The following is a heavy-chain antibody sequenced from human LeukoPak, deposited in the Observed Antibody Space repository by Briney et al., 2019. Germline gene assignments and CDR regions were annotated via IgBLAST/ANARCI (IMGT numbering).Heavy chain of an antibody. D-gene: IGHD3-10*02. Sequence: GGSLRLSCAASGFTFNSYSMNWVRQAPGKGLEWVSSISGSNSYIYYADSMKGRFTISRDNAKNSLYLQMNSLRAEDTAVYYCAELGITMIGGVWGKGTTVTISS. J-gene: IGHJ6*04. CDR1: GFTFNSYS. CDR2: ISGSNSYI. V-gene: IGHV3-21*01. CDR3: AELGITMIGGV.